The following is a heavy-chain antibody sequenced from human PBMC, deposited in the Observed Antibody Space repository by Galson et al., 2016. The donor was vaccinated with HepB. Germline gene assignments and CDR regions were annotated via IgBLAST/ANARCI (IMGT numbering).Heavy chain of an antibody. CDR1: GYIFTDYY. Sequence: SVKVSCKASGYIFTDYYMHWVRQAPGQGLEWMGRINPRSGVTSYAQEFEGRVTMTRDTSITTFYMDLSGLRSDDTAVYYCAQEVGYRNTWYPFDYWGQGSLVTVSS. J-gene: IGHJ4*02. CDR3: AQEVGYRNTWYPFDY. V-gene: IGHV1-2*06. CDR2: INPRSGVT. D-gene: IGHD6-13*01.